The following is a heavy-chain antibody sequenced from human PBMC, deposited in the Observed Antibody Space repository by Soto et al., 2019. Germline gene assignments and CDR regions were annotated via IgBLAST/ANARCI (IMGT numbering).Heavy chain of an antibody. CDR1: GFTFSSFG. CDR2: TSGSGGIT. Sequence: PGGSLRLSCAGSGFTFSSFGMSWVRQAPGKGLEWVSGTSGSGGITYYADSVKGRFIISRDNSKNTLYLQMNSLRAEDTAIYYCAKGVYRHEGWGQGTLVTVSS. V-gene: IGHV3-23*01. J-gene: IGHJ4*02. CDR3: AKGVYRHEG. D-gene: IGHD6-13*01.